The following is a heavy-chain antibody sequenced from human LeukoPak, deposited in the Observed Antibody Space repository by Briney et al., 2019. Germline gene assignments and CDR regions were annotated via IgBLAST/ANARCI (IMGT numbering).Heavy chain of an antibody. D-gene: IGHD1-26*01. V-gene: IGHV4-39*07. CDR1: GGSISSSSYY. CDR2: IYYSGST. J-gene: IGHJ4*02. Sequence: SETLSLTCTVSGGSISSSSYYWGWIRQPPGKGLEWIGSIYYSGSTYYNPSLKSRVTISVDTSKNQFSLKLSSVTAADTAVYYCARDSSIVGATMVDYWGQGTLVTVSS. CDR3: ARDSSIVGATMVDY.